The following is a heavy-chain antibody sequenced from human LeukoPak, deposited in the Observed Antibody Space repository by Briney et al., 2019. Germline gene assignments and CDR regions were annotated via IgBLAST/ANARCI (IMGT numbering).Heavy chain of an antibody. V-gene: IGHV5-10-1*01. CDR3: ARGHGWVDY. Sequence: GESLKISCKGSGYTFTNNWISWVRQLPGKGLEWMGRINPSDSNTDYSPSFQGHVTISADKSTNTVYLQWGSLKASDTAMYYCARGHGWVDYWGQGALVTVSS. D-gene: IGHD6-19*01. J-gene: IGHJ4*02. CDR1: GYTFTNNW. CDR2: INPSDSNT.